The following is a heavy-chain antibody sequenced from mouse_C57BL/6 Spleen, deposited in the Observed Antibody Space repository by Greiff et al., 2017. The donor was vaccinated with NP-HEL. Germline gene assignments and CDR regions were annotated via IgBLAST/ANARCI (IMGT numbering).Heavy chain of an antibody. D-gene: IGHD1-1*01. V-gene: IGHV1-18*01. CDR2: INTNNGGT. CDR3: ARRDYGSPYAMDY. CDR1: GYTFTDYN. J-gene: IGHJ4*01. Sequence: VQLQQSGPELVKPGASVKIPCKASGYTFTDYNMDWVKQSHGKSLEWIGDINTNNGGTIYNQKFKGKAKLTVDKSSSTAYMELRSLTSEDTAVYYCARRDYGSPYAMDYWGQGTSVTVSS.